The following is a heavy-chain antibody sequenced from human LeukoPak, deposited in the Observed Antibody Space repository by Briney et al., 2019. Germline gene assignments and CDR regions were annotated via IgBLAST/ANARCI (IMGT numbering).Heavy chain of an antibody. CDR1: GGTFSSYA. Sequence: PWASVTVSCKASGGTFSSYAISWVRQAPGQGLEWMGGIIPIFGTANYAQKFQGRVTITAGESTSTAYMELSSLRSEDTAVYYCATTRFTVTTPRYYYGMDVWGKGTTVTVSS. J-gene: IGHJ6*04. CDR2: IIPIFGTA. CDR3: ATTRFTVTTPRYYYGMDV. D-gene: IGHD4-11*01. V-gene: IGHV1-69*13.